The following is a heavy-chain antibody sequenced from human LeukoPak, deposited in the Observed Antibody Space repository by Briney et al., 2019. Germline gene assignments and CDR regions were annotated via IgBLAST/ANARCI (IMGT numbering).Heavy chain of an antibody. D-gene: IGHD3-22*01. CDR1: EYTFTENH. Sequence: ASVKVSCKVSEYTFTENHIHWVRQSPGQGLEWMGLINPNSGAANYTQKFRGRVIMTRDTSISTAYMHLSRLRSDDTAVYYCARGKSGYSPWGQGTPVTVSS. CDR3: ARGKSGYSP. J-gene: IGHJ4*02. CDR2: INPNSGAA. V-gene: IGHV1-2*02.